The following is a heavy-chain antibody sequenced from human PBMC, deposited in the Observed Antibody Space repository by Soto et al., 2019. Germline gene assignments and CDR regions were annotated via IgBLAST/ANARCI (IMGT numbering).Heavy chain of an antibody. Sequence: GALRLSCAASVFTFSSYAMSWVRQAPGKGLEWVSTISGSGVGTYYADSMKGRFTISRDNSENTLYLQMYSLRVEDTAVYYCARESDHWGQGTLVTVSS. CDR3: ARESDH. CDR1: VFTFSSYA. J-gene: IGHJ4*02. CDR2: ISGSGVGT. V-gene: IGHV3-23*01.